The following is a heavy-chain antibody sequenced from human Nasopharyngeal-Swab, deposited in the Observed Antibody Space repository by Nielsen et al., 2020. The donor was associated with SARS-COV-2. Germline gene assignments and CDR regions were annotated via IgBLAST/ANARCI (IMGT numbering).Heavy chain of an antibody. CDR3: ARDSMPHCSSTSCRKYGMDV. D-gene: IGHD2-2*01. Sequence: GGSLRLSCAASGFTFSDYYMSWIRQAPGKGLEWVSYISSSSSYTNYADSVKGRFTISRDNAKNSLYLQMNSLRVEDTAVYYCARDSMPHCSSTSCRKYGMDVWGQGTTVTVSS. CDR2: ISSSSSYT. J-gene: IGHJ6*02. V-gene: IGHV3-11*05. CDR1: GFTFSDYY.